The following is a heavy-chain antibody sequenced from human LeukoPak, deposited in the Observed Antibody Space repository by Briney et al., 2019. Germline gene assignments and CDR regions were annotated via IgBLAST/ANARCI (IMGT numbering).Heavy chain of an antibody. V-gene: IGHV3-21*01. CDR3: AREMFRGAGDY. D-gene: IGHD3-10*02. CDR2: ISSSSSFI. J-gene: IGHJ4*02. Sequence: GGSLRLSCAASGFTFSSYSMNWVRQAPGKGLEWVSSISSSSSFIYYADSVKGRFTISRDDAKNSLYLQMNSLRAEDTAVYYCAREMFRGAGDYWGQGTLVTVSS. CDR1: GFTFSSYS.